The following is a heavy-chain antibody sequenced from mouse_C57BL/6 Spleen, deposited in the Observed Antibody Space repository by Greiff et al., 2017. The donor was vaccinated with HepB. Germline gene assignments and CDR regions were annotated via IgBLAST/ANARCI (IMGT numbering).Heavy chain of an antibody. Sequence: QVQLKQSGAELVRPGTSVKMSCKASGYTFTNYWIGWAKQRPGHGLEWIGDIYPGGGYTNYNEKFKGKATLTADKSSSTAYMQFSSLTSEDSAIYYCARTLGGTYFDVGGTGTTVTVSS. D-gene: IGHD4-1*01. J-gene: IGHJ1*03. CDR1: GYTFTNYW. CDR2: IYPGGGYT. V-gene: IGHV1-63*01. CDR3: ARTLGGTYFDV.